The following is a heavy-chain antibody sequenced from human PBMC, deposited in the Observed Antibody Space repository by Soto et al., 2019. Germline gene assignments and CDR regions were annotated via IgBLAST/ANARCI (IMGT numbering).Heavy chain of an antibody. J-gene: IGHJ1*01. V-gene: IGHV4-31*03. CDR2: IYYSGST. CDR1: GGSISSGGYY. Sequence: QVQLQESGPGLVKPSQTLSLTCTVSGGSISSGGYYWSWIRQHPGKGLEWIGYIYYSGSTYYNPSLTTRVTLSVDTSKNQFSLKLSSVTAADTAVYYCARVAVDTLGYGGTHGPEYFQHWGQGTLVTVSS. D-gene: IGHD4-17*01. CDR3: ARVAVDTLGYGGTHGPEYFQH.